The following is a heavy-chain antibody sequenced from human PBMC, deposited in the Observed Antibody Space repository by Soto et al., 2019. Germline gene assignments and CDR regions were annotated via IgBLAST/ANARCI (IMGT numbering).Heavy chain of an antibody. CDR1: GGSISSGGYY. D-gene: IGHD6-25*01. CDR3: ARERIAAPNWFDP. CDR2: IYYSGST. J-gene: IGHJ5*02. Sequence: QVQLQESGPGLVKPSQTLSLTCTVSGGSISSGGYYWSWIRQRPGKCLEWIGNIYYSGSTHYNPSLKSRVTISVDASKNQCSLKLSSVTAADTAVYYCARERIAAPNWFDPWGQGTLVTVSS. V-gene: IGHV4-31*03.